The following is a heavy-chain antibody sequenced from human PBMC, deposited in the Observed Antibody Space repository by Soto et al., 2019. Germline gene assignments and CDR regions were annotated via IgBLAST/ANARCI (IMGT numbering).Heavy chain of an antibody. Sequence: QVDLVQSGAEVKKPGSSVTVSCKASGASFYNFALYWVRQAPGQGLEWVGGLTPVFRTATYSQKFQGRVTITADESTTTAYRELSNLRSDDTAVVYCAGVDCGGGTCYSGGVDYWGQGTLVTVSS. CDR3: AGVDCGGGTCYSGGVDY. D-gene: IGHD2-15*01. CDR2: LTPVFRTA. CDR1: GASFYNFA. J-gene: IGHJ4*02. V-gene: IGHV1-69*01.